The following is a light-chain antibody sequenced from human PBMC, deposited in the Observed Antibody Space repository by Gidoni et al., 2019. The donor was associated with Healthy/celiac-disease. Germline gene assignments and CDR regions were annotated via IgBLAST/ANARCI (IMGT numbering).Light chain of an antibody. V-gene: IGKV3-20*01. Sequence: EIALTQSPGPPSLSPGERATLPCRASQIVSSSYLAWYQQKPGPAPRLLIYGASSRATRIPDMFSGSGCGTDFTLTIIRLEPEDFAVYACQQYGSAPWTFGQGTKVEIK. CDR2: GAS. J-gene: IGKJ1*01. CDR3: QQYGSAPWT. CDR1: QIVSSSY.